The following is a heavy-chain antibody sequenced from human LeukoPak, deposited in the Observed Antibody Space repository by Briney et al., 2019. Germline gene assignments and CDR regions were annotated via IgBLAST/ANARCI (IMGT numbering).Heavy chain of an antibody. J-gene: IGHJ5*02. CDR2: INPNSGGT. D-gene: IGHD6-13*01. V-gene: IGHV1-2*02. CDR1: GYTFTGYY. Sequence: ASVKVSCKASGYTFTGYYMHWVRQAPGQGVEWMGWINPNSGGTNYAQKFQGRVTMTRDTSISTAYMELSRLRSDDTAVYYCARDREQQLPNWFDPWGQGTLVTVSS. CDR3: ARDREQQLPNWFDP.